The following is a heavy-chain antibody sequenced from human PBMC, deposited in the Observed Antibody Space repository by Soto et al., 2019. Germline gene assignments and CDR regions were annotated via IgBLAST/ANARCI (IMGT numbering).Heavy chain of an antibody. CDR1: GDSIISSDFY. D-gene: IGHD3-3*02. CDR3: ARHSLALRKNNWFDP. J-gene: IGHJ5*02. V-gene: IGHV4-39*01. Sequence: LSLTCTVSGDSIISSDFYWGWVRQPPGKGLEWIGSIFYLGSSYYDPSLKSRVTMSVDTSKNQFSLRLRSVTAADTALYFCARHSLALRKNNWFDPWGQGXMVTVPS. CDR2: IFYLGSS.